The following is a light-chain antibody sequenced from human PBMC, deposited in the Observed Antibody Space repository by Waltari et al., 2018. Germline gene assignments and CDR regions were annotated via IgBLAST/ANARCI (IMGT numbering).Light chain of an antibody. Sequence: ETVMMQSPATLSLSPGERATLPCRASQSVGSTLAWYQQKPGQAPRLLIYYASSRATGIPDRFSGSGSGTEFTLTISSLDPEDVGVYYCQKYNDWPWTFGPGTKVEIK. CDR2: YAS. CDR1: QSVGST. CDR3: QKYNDWPWT. J-gene: IGKJ1*01. V-gene: IGKV3D-15*01.